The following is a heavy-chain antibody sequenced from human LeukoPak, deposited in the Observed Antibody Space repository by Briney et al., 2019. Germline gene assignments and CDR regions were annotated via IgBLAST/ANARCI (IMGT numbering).Heavy chain of an antibody. J-gene: IGHJ4*02. CDR2: INSDGSST. V-gene: IGHV3-74*01. D-gene: IGHD4-23*01. Sequence: GGSLRLSCAASGFTFSSYWMHWVRQAPGKGLVWVPRINSDGSSTSYADSVKGRFTISRDNAKNTLYLQMNSLRAEDTAVYYCAKDISGGNSETYIDYWGQGTLVAVSS. CDR3: AKDISGGNSETYIDY. CDR1: GFTFSSYW.